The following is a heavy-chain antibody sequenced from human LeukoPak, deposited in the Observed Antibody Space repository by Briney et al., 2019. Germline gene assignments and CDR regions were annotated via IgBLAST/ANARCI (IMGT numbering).Heavy chain of an antibody. D-gene: IGHD5-18*01. J-gene: IGHJ6*02. CDR2: ISTSSSYI. V-gene: IGHV3-21*03. Sequence: GGSLRLSCAASGFTFTSYTMNWVRQAPGKGLEWVSAISTSSSYIYYADSVKGRFTISRDNAKNSLYLQMNSLGAEDTAVYYCARDGGYSFGTKYYYYGMDAWGQGTTVTVSS. CDR3: ARDGGYSFGTKYYYYGMDA. CDR1: GFTFTSYT.